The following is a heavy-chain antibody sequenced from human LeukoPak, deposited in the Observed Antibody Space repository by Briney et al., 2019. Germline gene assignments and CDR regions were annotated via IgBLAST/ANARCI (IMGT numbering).Heavy chain of an antibody. Sequence: SQTLSLTCAISGDSVSSDSVAWNWIRQSPSGGLEWLGKTYYRSKWYNDYAVSVKSRITINPDTSKNQFSLHLNSVTPEDTAVYYCARDQTELYSYGWVPFDYWGQGTLVTVSS. CDR1: GDSVSSDSVA. D-gene: IGHD5-18*01. CDR3: ARDQTELYSYGWVPFDY. CDR2: TYYRSKWYN. J-gene: IGHJ4*02. V-gene: IGHV6-1*01.